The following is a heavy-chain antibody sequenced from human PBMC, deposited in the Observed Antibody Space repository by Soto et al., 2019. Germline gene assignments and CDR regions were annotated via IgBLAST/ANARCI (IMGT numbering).Heavy chain of an antibody. CDR1: RGTFNTYA. Sequence: QVHLIQSGAEVKKPGSSVNVSCKAARGTFNTYALIWVRQAPGHGLEWMGRIIPMVTVTNSAQKFQGRLTLTADKSTGTAFMELTSLRSDDTAVYYCSIGSWSAETFDVWGQGTMVTVSS. D-gene: IGHD2-2*01. J-gene: IGHJ3*01. CDR2: IIPMVTVT. CDR3: SIGSWSAETFDV. V-gene: IGHV1-69*02.